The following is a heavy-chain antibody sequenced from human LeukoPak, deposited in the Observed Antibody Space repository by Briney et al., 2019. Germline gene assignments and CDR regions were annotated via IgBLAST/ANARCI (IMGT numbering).Heavy chain of an antibody. CDR2: INPSVGGT. D-gene: IGHD3-10*01. CDR3: ARHGSGRYYPAEGRVDY. V-gene: IGHV1-46*03. J-gene: IGHJ4*02. CDR1: GNTFTRYY. Sequence: GASVKVSCKASGNTFTRYYMHWVRQAPGQGLEWMGIINPSVGGTTYARKFQGRVTMTRDTSTSTVYMELSSLRSEDTGVYYCARHGSGRYYPAEGRVDYWGQGTLVTVSS.